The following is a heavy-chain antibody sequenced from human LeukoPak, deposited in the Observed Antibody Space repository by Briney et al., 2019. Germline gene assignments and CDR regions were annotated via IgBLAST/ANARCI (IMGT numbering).Heavy chain of an antibody. CDR3: AREALLWFGNDAFDI. V-gene: IGHV4-4*02. CDR1: GGSISSSNW. Sequence: PSETLSLTCAVSGGSISSSNWWSWVRQPPGKGLEWIGEIYHSGSTNYNPSLKSRVTISVDKSKNQFSLKLSSVTAADTAVYYCAREALLWFGNDAFDIWGQGTMVTVSS. J-gene: IGHJ3*02. CDR2: IYHSGST. D-gene: IGHD3-10*01.